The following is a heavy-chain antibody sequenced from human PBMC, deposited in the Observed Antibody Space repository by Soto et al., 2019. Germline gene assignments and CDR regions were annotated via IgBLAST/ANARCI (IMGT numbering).Heavy chain of an antibody. Sequence: QVQLQESGPGLVKSSETLSPTCTVSGASSSSYYWSWLRQPPGKGLEWIGYMNDFGRTIYNPSLKSRVTISFDTSKSQLSLKLTSVIAADTAVYYCARSFCRDAVRCNWFDPWGQGTLVTVSS. CDR3: ARSFCRDAVRCNWFDP. J-gene: IGHJ5*02. CDR1: GASSSSYY. V-gene: IGHV4-59*01. CDR2: MNDFGRT. D-gene: IGHD2-8*01.